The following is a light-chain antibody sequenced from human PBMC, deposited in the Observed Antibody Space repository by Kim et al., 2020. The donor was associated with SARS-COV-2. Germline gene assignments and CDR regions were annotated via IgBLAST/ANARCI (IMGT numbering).Light chain of an antibody. CDR1: SSDVGSYNL. J-gene: IGLJ3*02. CDR2: GVS. V-gene: IGLV2-23*02. CDR3: CSYAGSSAFNWV. Sequence: ITISRAATSSDVGSYNLVSWYQQHPGKAPKLMIYGVSKRPSGVSNRFSGSKSANTASLTISGLQADDEADYYCCSYAGSSAFNWVFGGGTQLTVL.